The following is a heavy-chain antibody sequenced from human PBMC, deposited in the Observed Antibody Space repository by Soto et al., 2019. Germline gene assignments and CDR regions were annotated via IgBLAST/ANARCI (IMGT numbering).Heavy chain of an antibody. CDR2: IYYSGST. CDR1: GGSISSSSYY. J-gene: IGHJ6*02. V-gene: IGHV4-39*01. Sequence: SDTLSLTCTVSGGSISSSSYYWGWIRQPPGKGLEWIGSIYYSGSTYYNPSLKSRVTISVDTSKNQFSLKLSSVTAADTAVYYCARRFGGVVAVNYYYYGMDVWGQGTTVTVS. CDR3: ARRFGGVVAVNYYYYGMDV. D-gene: IGHD2-15*01.